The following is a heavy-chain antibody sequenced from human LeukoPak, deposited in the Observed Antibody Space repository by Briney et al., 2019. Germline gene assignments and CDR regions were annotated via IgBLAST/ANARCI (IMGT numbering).Heavy chain of an antibody. D-gene: IGHD3-22*01. CDR1: GGTFSSYA. V-gene: IGHV1-69*05. Sequence: SVKVSCKASGGTFSSYAISWVRQAPGQGLEWMGRIIPIFGTANYAQKFQGRVTITTDESTSTAYMELSSLRSEDTAVYHCAVSPRGYYDSSGYSYHDAFDIWGQGTMVTVSS. CDR3: AVSPRGYYDSSGYSYHDAFDI. CDR2: IIPIFGTA. J-gene: IGHJ3*02.